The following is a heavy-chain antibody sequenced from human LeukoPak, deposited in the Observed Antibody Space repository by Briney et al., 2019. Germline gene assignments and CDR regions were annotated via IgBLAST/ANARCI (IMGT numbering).Heavy chain of an antibody. CDR2: MNPNSGNT. CDR3: ARGYCSSTSCGRTFDP. Sequence: GASVKVSCKASGYTFTGYYMHWVRQAPGQGLEWMGWMNPNSGNTGYAQKFQGRVTMTRNTSISTAYMELSSLRSEDTAVYYCARGYCSSTSCGRTFDPWGQGTLVTVSS. J-gene: IGHJ5*02. V-gene: IGHV1-8*02. D-gene: IGHD2-2*01. CDR1: GYTFTGYY.